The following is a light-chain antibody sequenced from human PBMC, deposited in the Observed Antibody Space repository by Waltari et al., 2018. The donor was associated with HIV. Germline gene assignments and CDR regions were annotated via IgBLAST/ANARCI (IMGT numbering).Light chain of an antibody. J-gene: IGKJ4*01. CDR1: QDISNS. V-gene: IGKV1-33*01. CDR3: QQYDNLPLT. Sequence: DIQMTQSPSSLSASVGDRVTITCQASQDISNSLNWYQQTPGKAPRLLISDASNLEIGVPSRFTGSGSGSHFTFTVSGRQPEDIATYYCQQYDNLPLTFGGGTKVQIK. CDR2: DAS.